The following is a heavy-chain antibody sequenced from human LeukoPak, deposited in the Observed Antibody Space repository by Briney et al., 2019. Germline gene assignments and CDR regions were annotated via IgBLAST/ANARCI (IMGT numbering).Heavy chain of an antibody. CDR1: GYTFTSYD. Sequence: APVKVSCKASGYTFTSYDINWVRQATGQGLEWMGWMNPNSGNTGYAQKFQGRVTITRNTSISTAYMELSSLRSEDTAVYYCARAPPQDYDILTRRYYYYYMDVWGKGTTVTVSS. V-gene: IGHV1-8*03. D-gene: IGHD3-9*01. CDR2: MNPNSGNT. J-gene: IGHJ6*03. CDR3: ARAPPQDYDILTRRYYYYYMDV.